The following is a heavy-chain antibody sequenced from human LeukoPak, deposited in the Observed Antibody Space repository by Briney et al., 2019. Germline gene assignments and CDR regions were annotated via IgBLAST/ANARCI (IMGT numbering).Heavy chain of an antibody. D-gene: IGHD5-12*01. J-gene: IGHJ4*02. CDR2: ISWDGGST. V-gene: IGHV3-43D*03. CDR1: GFTFDDYA. Sequence: GGSPRLSCAASGFTFDDYAMHWVRQAPGKGLEWVSLISWDGGSTYYADSVKGRFTISRDNSKNSLYLQMNSLRAEDTALYYCARSHVDIVATIRGDFDYWGQGTLVTVSS. CDR3: ARSHVDIVATIRGDFDY.